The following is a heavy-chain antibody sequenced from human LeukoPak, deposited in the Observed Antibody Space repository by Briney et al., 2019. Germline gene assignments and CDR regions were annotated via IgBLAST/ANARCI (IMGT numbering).Heavy chain of an antibody. CDR3: AKKGYYDGSGYYMYYFDH. D-gene: IGHD3-22*01. Sequence: PGGSLRLSCAASGFTFSSYGMHWVRQAPGKGLEWVAVISHDGSNKYYADSVKGRFTISRDNSKNTLYLQMNSLRAEDTAVYYCAKKGYYDGSGYYMYYFDHWGQGTLVTVSS. J-gene: IGHJ4*02. V-gene: IGHV3-30*18. CDR2: ISHDGSNK. CDR1: GFTFSSYG.